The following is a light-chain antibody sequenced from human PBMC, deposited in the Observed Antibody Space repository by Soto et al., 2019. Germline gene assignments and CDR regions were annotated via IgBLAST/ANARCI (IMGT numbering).Light chain of an antibody. CDR1: QSISSW. J-gene: IGKJ1*01. Sequence: DIQMTQSPSTLSASVGDRVTITCRASQSISSWLAWYQKKPGKAPKLLIYKASSLESGVPSRVSGSGSGTEFTLTISSLQPDDFATYYGEQYNSYSPTFGQGTKVEIK. CDR2: KAS. V-gene: IGKV1-5*03. CDR3: EQYNSYSPT.